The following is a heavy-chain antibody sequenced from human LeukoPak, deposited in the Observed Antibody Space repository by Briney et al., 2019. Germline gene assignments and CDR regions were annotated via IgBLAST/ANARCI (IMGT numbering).Heavy chain of an antibody. CDR1: GFTFSTYT. CDR2: IGSSGGGI. D-gene: IGHD1-26*01. J-gene: IGHJ4*02. V-gene: IGHV3-21*01. Sequence: GGSLRLSCAASGFTFSTYTMYWVRHPPGKGLEWVSIIGSSGGGIHYADSVKGRSTIFRDNAKNTLYLQMNSLRAEDTAVYYCVRDLGGRSGHWGQGTLVTVSS. CDR3: VRDLGGRSGH.